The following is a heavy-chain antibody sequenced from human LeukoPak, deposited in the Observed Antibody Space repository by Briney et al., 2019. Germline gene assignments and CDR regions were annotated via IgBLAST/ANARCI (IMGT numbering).Heavy chain of an antibody. V-gene: IGHV3-23*01. Sequence: GGTLRLSCAASGFTFSNFVMSWVRQAPGKGLEWVSTISGSGGSTYYADSVKGRFTISRDNSKNTLYLQMNSLRAEDTAVYYCARDLWFGESYWGQGTLVTVSS. D-gene: IGHD3-10*01. CDR2: ISGSGGST. CDR1: GFTFSNFV. CDR3: ARDLWFGESY. J-gene: IGHJ4*02.